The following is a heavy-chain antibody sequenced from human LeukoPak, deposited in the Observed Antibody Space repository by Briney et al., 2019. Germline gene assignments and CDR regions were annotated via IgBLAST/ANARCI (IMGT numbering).Heavy chain of an antibody. CDR1: GFTFSSYS. Sequence: GGSLRLSCAASGFTFSSYSMNWVRQAPGKGLEWVSSISSSSSYIYYADSVKGRFTISRDNAKNSLYLQMNSLRAEDTAVYYCARVESSGLYYGYWGQGTLVTVSS. D-gene: IGHD6-19*01. CDR3: ARVESSGLYYGY. V-gene: IGHV3-21*01. CDR2: ISSSSSYI. J-gene: IGHJ4*02.